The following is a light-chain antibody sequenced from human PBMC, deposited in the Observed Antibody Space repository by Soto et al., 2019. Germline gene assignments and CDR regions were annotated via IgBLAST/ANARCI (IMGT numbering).Light chain of an antibody. CDR1: QSVSNNY. Sequence: ETVLKQNRGKLPRSGGERGTLSCRASQSVSNNYLAWYQQKPGQAPRLLIYGASSRATGIPDRFSGSGSGTDFTLSISRLEPEDLAVYISLQDGSSGTIGKGTKVDI. CDR2: GAS. CDR3: LQDGSSGT. V-gene: IGKV3-20*01. J-gene: IGKJ1*01.